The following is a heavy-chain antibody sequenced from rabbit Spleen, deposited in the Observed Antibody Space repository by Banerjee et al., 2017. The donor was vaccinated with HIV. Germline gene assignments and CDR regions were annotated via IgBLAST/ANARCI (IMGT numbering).Heavy chain of an antibody. CDR1: GFSFSYSDY. CDR2: IAGVSSGFT. CDR3: ARDTASSFSSYGMDL. Sequence: QSLEESGGDLVKPGASLALTCTASGFSFSYSDYMCWVRQPPGKGLEWISCIAGVSSGFTYSATWAKGRFTISKTSSTTVTLQMTSLTVADTATYFCARDTASSFSSYGMDLWGQGTLVTVS. D-gene: IGHD6-1*01. V-gene: IGHV1S40*01. J-gene: IGHJ6*01.